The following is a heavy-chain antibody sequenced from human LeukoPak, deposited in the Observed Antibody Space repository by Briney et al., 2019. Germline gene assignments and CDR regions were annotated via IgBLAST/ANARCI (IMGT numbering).Heavy chain of an antibody. CDR1: GGSFSGYN. D-gene: IGHD4/OR15-4a*01. CDR2: INHSGST. Sequence: MTSETLSLTCAVYGGSFSGYNWSWIRQPPGKGLEWIGEINHSGSTNYNPSLKSRVTISVDTSKHQFSLKLSSVTAADTAVYYCRIKGASFDYWGQGTLVTVSS. V-gene: IGHV4-34*01. J-gene: IGHJ4*02. CDR3: RIKGASFDY.